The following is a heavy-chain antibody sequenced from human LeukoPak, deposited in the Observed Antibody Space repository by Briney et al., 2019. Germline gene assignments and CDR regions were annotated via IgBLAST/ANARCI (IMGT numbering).Heavy chain of an antibody. CDR2: IYYSGST. CDR1: GGSISSSSYY. D-gene: IGHD3-10*01. V-gene: IGHV4-39*07. Sequence: SETLSLTCTVSGGSISSSSYYWGWIRQPPGKGLEWIGSIYYSGSTYYNPSLKSRVTISVDTSKNQFSLKLSSVTAADTAVYYCARDTRWFGELFPNWFDPWGQGTLVTVSS. CDR3: ARDTRWFGELFPNWFDP. J-gene: IGHJ5*02.